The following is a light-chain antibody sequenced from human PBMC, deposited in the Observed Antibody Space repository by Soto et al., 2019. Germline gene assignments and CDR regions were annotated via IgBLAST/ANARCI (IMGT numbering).Light chain of an antibody. CDR3: QQGNSFPLT. V-gene: IGKV1-12*01. Sequence: DLQMTQSPSSVSASVGDRVTITCRASQDINIALAWFQQKPGEAPSLLIYTASSLHSGVPSRFSGSGSGTDFTLTISSLQPEDFATYYCQQGNSFPLTFGGGTKVEIK. CDR2: TAS. J-gene: IGKJ4*01. CDR1: QDINIA.